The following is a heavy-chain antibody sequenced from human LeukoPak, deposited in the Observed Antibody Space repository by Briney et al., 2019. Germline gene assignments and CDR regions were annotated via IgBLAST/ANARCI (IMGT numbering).Heavy chain of an antibody. CDR3: ARGFVVEAYYYDSSGYTGFDY. J-gene: IGHJ4*02. Sequence: SETLSLTCTVSGGSIRSSYYYWGWIRQPPGKGLEWIGSIYDSGSTYYNPSLKSRVTISVDTSKNQFSLKLSSVTAADTAVYYCARGFVVEAYYYDSSGYTGFDYWGQGTLVTVSS. CDR2: IYDSGST. D-gene: IGHD3-22*01. CDR1: GGSIRSSYYY. V-gene: IGHV4-39*07.